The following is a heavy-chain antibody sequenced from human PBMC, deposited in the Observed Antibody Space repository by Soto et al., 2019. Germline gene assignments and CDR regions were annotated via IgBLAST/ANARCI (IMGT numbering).Heavy chain of an antibody. D-gene: IGHD2-2*02. CDR3: ARDGGYCSSTSCYRGAFDY. J-gene: IGHJ4*02. CDR2: TYYRSKWYN. CDR1: GDSVSSNSAA. V-gene: IGHV6-1*01. Sequence: PSQTLSLTCAISGDSVSSNSAAWNWIRQSPSRGLEWLGRTYYRSKWYNDYAVSVKSRITINPDTSKNQFSLQLNSVTPEDTAVYYCARDGGYCSSTSCYRGAFDYWGQGTLVTVYS.